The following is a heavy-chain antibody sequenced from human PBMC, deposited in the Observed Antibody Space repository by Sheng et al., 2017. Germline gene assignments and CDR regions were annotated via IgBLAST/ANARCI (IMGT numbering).Heavy chain of an antibody. CDR3: AREPPRFGVVIYYMDV. CDR1: GFTLSDYY. D-gene: IGHD3-3*01. V-gene: IGHV3-11*06. J-gene: IGHJ6*03. Sequence: QVQVAESGGGLVKPGGSLRISCAGSGFTLSDYYMAWIRQAPGKGLEWVAYLSSSRASANYADSVEGRFTISRDNAKNSLYLQMNSLRAEDTAVYYCAREPPRFGVVIYYMDVWGKGTTVTVSS. CDR2: LSSSRASA.